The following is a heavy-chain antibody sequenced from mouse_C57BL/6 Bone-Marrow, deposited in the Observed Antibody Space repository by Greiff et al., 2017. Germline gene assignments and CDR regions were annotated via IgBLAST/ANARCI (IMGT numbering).Heavy chain of an antibody. V-gene: IGHV1-19*01. CDR2: INPYNGGT. CDR3: ARGGAGYYYAMDY. Sequence: EVQLQESGPVLVKPGASVKMSCKASGYTFTDYYMNWVKQSHGKSLEWIGVINPYNGGTSYNQKFKGKATLTVDKSSSQAYMELNSLTSEDSAVYYCARGGAGYYYAMDYWGQGTSGTVSS. CDR1: GYTFTDYY. J-gene: IGHJ4*01.